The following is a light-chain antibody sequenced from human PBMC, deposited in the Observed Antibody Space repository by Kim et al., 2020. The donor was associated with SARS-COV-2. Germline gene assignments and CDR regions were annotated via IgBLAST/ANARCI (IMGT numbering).Light chain of an antibody. Sequence: SSELTQDPAVSVALGQTVRITCQGDSLRSYYASWYQQKPGQAPVLVIYGKNNRPSGIPDRFSGSSSGNTASLTITGAQAEDEADYYCNSRDSSGNHLVVFGGGTQLPVL. CDR3: NSRDSSGNHLVV. CDR1: SLRSYY. V-gene: IGLV3-19*01. J-gene: IGLJ2*01. CDR2: GKN.